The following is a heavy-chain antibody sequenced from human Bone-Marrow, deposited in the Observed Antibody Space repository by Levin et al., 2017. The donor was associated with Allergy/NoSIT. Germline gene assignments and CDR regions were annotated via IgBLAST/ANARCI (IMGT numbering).Heavy chain of an antibody. CDR1: GYTFTGFY. J-gene: IGHJ4*02. Sequence: PGGSLRLSCKASGYTFTGFYIHWVRQPPGQGLEWMGWINPNSGGTNFAQKFQGRVTMTRDTSISTAYMELSRLGSDETAVYYCARGPLITMVRGVINYYFDSWGQGTLVTVS. CDR3: ARGPLITMVRGVINYYFDS. D-gene: IGHD3-10*01. V-gene: IGHV1-2*02. CDR2: INPNSGGT.